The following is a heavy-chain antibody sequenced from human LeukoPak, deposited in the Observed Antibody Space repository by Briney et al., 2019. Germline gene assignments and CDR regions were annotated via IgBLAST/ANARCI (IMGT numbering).Heavy chain of an antibody. D-gene: IGHD2-8*01. V-gene: IGHV3-74*01. CDR1: GFTFSYYW. CDR2: INSEGTST. Sequence: GGSLRLSCAASGFTFSYYWMHWVRQAPGKGLVWVSRINSEGTSTSFADSVKGRFTVSRDNAKNTLYLQMNSLRPEDTAVYYCARDEANMDYWGQGTLVTVSS. CDR3: ARDEANMDY. J-gene: IGHJ4*02.